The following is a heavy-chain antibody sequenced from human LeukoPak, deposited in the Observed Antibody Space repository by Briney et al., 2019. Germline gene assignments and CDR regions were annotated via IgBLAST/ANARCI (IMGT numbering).Heavy chain of an antibody. CDR1: GYTFTSYH. V-gene: IGHV1-18*01. J-gene: IGHJ4*02. CDR3: ARSGVGYFYDNTGYYPLDY. Sequence: ASVKVSCKTSGYTFTSYHITWVRQAPGQGLEWMGWITTYDGNTNYAQNFQGRVTMTTDTSTSTAFMELRSLRSDDTAVYYCARSGVGYFYDNTGYYPLDYWGQGTLVTVSS. CDR2: ITTYDGNT. D-gene: IGHD3-22*01.